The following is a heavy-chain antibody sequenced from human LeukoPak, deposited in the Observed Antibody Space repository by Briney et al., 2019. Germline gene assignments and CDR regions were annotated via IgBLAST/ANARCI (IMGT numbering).Heavy chain of an antibody. CDR3: ATDRKVGTWDPRFNY. D-gene: IGHD4-23*01. J-gene: IGHJ4*02. V-gene: IGHV3-7*01. CDR2: IRQDDSEK. Sequence: GGSPRLSCSASGFTFSDYWMIWVRQAPGKGLEWVGNIRQDDSEKNYVDSVKGRFTISRDNAKFSLYLQMNSLRAEDTAVYYCATDRKVGTWDPRFNYWGQGTLVTVSS. CDR1: GFTFSDYW.